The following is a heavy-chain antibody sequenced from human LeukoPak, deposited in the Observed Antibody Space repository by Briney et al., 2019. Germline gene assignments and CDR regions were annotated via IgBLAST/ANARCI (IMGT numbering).Heavy chain of an antibody. CDR3: ARESNYDSSGYYFDY. D-gene: IGHD3-22*01. V-gene: IGHV1-2*02. CDR2: INPNSGGT. J-gene: IGHJ4*02. CDR1: GYTFTVYF. Sequence: GASVKVSCKASGYTFTVYFMHWVRQAPGQGLEWMGWINPNSGGTNYAQKFQGRVTMTRDTSISTAYMELSRLRSDDTAVYYCARESNYDSSGYYFDYWGQGTLVTVSS.